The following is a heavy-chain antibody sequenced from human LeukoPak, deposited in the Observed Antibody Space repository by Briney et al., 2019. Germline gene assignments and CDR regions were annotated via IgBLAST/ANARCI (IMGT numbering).Heavy chain of an antibody. Sequence: GGSLRLSCAASGFTFSSYGMHWARQAPGKGLEWVAVISYDGSNKYYADSVKSRFTISRDNSKNTLYLQMNSLRAEDTAVYYCAKERQWEYYFDYWGQGTLVTVSS. CDR1: GFTFSSYG. J-gene: IGHJ4*02. V-gene: IGHV3-30*18. CDR2: ISYDGSNK. D-gene: IGHD1-26*01. CDR3: AKERQWEYYFDY.